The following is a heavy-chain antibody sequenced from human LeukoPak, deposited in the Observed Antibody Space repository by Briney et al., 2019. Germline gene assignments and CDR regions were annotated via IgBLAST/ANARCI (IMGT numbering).Heavy chain of an antibody. CDR2: ISSSSSYI. J-gene: IGHJ6*03. Sequence: GGSLRLSCAASGFTFSSYWMSWVRQAPGKGLEWVSSISSSSSYIYYADSVKGRFTVSRDNAKNSLYLQMNSLRAEDTAVYYCARASDNYYYYMDVWGKGTTVTISS. CDR1: GFTFSSYW. V-gene: IGHV3-21*01. CDR3: ARASDNYYYYMDV. D-gene: IGHD2-15*01.